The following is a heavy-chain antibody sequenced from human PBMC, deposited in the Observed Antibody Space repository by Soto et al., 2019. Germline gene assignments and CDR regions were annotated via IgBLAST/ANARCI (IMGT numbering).Heavy chain of an antibody. Sequence: EVQLVESGGGLVQPGGSLRLSCAASGFTVGSKYMSWVRQAPGKGLEWVSLIQSGGSTYYAGSVKGRFTISRDNSENTLFLQMNSLRVEYTALYYWTGEDVHCSGGRCYGIPMDVWGKGTKVTVSA. V-gene: IGHV3-66*01. CDR1: GFTVGSKY. CDR3: TGEDVHCSGGRCYGIPMDV. D-gene: IGHD2-15*01. CDR2: IQSGGST. J-gene: IGHJ6*04.